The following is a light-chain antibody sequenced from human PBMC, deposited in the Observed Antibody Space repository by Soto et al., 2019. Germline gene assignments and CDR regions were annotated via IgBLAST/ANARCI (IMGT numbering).Light chain of an antibody. J-gene: IGKJ5*01. V-gene: IGKV3-15*01. Sequence: EIVVTQFPGTLVLSSGGRATLSFTGGQTFSNSFLSWFQQIPGQAPRLLIYGASTRATGIPARFSGSGSGTEFTLTISSLQSEDFAVYYCQQYNNWPPITFGQGTRLEIK. CDR1: QTFSNS. CDR2: GAS. CDR3: QQYNNWPPIT.